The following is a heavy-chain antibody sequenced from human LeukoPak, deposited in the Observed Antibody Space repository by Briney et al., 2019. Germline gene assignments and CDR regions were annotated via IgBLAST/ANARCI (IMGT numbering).Heavy chain of an antibody. J-gene: IGHJ4*02. V-gene: IGHV3-74*01. CDR2: INSDGGST. CDR1: GFTFSSYW. D-gene: IGHD3-10*01. Sequence: QAGGSLRLSCAASGFTFSSYWMHWVRQVPGKGLVWVSRINSDGGSTTYADSAKGRFTISRDNAKNMLYLQMNSLRAEDTAVYYCARAKGSLQDWGQGTLVTVSS. CDR3: ARAKGSLQD.